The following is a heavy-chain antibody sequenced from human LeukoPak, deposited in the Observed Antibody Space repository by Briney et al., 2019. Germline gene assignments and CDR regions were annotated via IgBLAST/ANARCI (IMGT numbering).Heavy chain of an antibody. CDR3: ARVFTVGGWFGEYYYFDY. V-gene: IGHV4-59*01. J-gene: IGHJ4*02. CDR1: GGSISSYY. Sequence: SETLSLTCTVSGGSISSYYWSWIRQPPGKGLEWIGNIYFSGSTNYNPSLKSRGTISVDTSKNQFSLKLSSVTAADTAVYYCARVFTVGGWFGEYYYFDYWGQGTLVTVSS. CDR2: IYFSGST. D-gene: IGHD3-10*01.